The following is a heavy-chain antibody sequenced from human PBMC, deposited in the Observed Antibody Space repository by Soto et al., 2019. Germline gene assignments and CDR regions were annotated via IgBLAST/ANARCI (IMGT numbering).Heavy chain of an antibody. CDR1: GGSISSSSYY. J-gene: IGHJ4*02. V-gene: IGHV4-39*01. D-gene: IGHD2-2*01. Sequence: SETLSLTYTVSGGSISSSSYYWGWIRQPPGKGLEWIGSIYYSGSTYYNPSLKSRVTISVDTSKNQFSLKLSSVTAADTAVYYCASSQDIVVVPAASNWGPGTLVTVSS. CDR2: IYYSGST. CDR3: ASSQDIVVVPAASN.